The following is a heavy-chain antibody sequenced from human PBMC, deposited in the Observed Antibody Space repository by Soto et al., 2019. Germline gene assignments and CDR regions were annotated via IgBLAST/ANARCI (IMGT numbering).Heavy chain of an antibody. CDR2: IYPGDSDT. V-gene: IGHV5-51*01. CDR1: GYSFTSYW. CDR3: ARPREAGKNYYGVDV. Sequence: SLKISCKGAGYSFTSYWIGWVRQMPGKGLEWMGIIYPGDSDTRYSPSFQGQVTISADKSISTAYLQWSSLKASDTAMYYCARPREAGKNYYGVDVWGQGTTVTVSS. J-gene: IGHJ6*02. D-gene: IGHD6-19*01.